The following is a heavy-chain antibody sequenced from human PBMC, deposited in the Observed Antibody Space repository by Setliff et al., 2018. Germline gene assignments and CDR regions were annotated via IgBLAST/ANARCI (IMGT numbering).Heavy chain of an antibody. D-gene: IGHD3-3*01. J-gene: IGHJ5*01. CDR2: IIPIFGTA. Sequence: SVKVSCKASGGTFSSYAISWVRQAPGQGLEWMGGIIPIFGTANYAQKFQGRVTITADKSTSTAYMELSRLRSEDTAVYYCAISTIFGGVLGDGEPALQRWAGALIIIPINECKPLQGLSWG. V-gene: IGHV1-69*06. CDR1: GGTFSSYA. CDR3: AISTIFGGVLGDGEPALQRWAGALIIIPINECKPLQGLS.